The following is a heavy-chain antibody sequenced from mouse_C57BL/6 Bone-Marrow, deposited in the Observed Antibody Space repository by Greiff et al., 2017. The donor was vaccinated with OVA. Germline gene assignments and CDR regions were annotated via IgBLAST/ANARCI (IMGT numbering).Heavy chain of an antibody. Sequence: QVQLQQSGPELVKPGASVKISCKASGYAFSSSWMNWVKQRPGQGLEWIGRIYPGDGDTNYNGKFKGKATLTADKSSSTAYMQLSSLTSEDSAVYFCARLHRGFAYWGQGTLVTVSA. CDR2: IYPGDGDT. CDR1: GYAFSSSW. V-gene: IGHV1-82*01. J-gene: IGHJ3*01. CDR3: ARLHRGFAY.